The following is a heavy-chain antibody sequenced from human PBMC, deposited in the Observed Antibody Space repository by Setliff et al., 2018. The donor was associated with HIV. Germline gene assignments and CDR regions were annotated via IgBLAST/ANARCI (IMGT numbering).Heavy chain of an antibody. CDR3: ARAGYCSGGNCHTHYFDS. CDR2: VRFDGNDK. J-gene: IGHJ4*02. Sequence: PGGSLRLSCAASGIIFSNYGMHWVRQAPGKGLEWVAYVRFDGNDKYYRDSVKGRFTISRDNHKKTLSLQMNSLRGDDTAVYFCARAGYCSGGNCHTHYFDSWGQGTLVTVSS. CDR1: GIIFSNYG. V-gene: IGHV3-30*02. D-gene: IGHD2-15*01.